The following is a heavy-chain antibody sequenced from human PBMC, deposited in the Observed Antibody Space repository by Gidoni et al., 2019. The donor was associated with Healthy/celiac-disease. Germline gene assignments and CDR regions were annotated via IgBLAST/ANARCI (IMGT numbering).Heavy chain of an antibody. CDR3: ARVGRYCSSTSCYPVWFDP. V-gene: IGHV4-59*01. CDR1: GGSISSYY. CDR2: IYYSGST. J-gene: IGHJ5*02. D-gene: IGHD2-2*01. Sequence: QVQLQESGPGLVKPSETLSLTCTVSGGSISSYYWSWIRQPPGKGLEWIGYIYYSGSTNYNPSLKSRVTISVDTSKNQFSLKLSSVTAADTAVYYCARVGRYCSSTSCYPVWFDPWGQGTLVTVSS.